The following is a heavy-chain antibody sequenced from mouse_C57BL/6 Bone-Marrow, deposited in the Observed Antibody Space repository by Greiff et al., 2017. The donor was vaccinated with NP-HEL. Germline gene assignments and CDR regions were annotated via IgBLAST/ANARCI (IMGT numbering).Heavy chain of an antibody. V-gene: IGHV1-7*01. J-gene: IGHJ2*01. CDR2: INPSSGYT. Sequence: QVQLQQSGAELAKPGASVKLSCKASGYTFTSYWMHWVKQRPGQGLEWIGYINPSSGYTKYNQKFKDKATLTADKSSSTAYMQLSSLTYEDSAVYYCARYYYGSRYYFDYRGQGTTLTVSS. D-gene: IGHD1-1*01. CDR3: ARYYYGSRYYFDY. CDR1: GYTFTSYW.